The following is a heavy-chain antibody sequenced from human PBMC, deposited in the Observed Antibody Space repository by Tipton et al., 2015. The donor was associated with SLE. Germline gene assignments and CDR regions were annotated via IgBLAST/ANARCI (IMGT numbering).Heavy chain of an antibody. Sequence: GSLRLSCAASGFTFSSYAMSWVRQAPGKGLEWVSIISGSGGSTSYADSVKGRFTISGDNSKNTLYLQMSSLRADDTAVYYCAGEWELRHYFDYWCQGTLVTVSS. D-gene: IGHD1-26*01. CDR3: AGEWELRHYFDY. J-gene: IGHJ4*02. CDR2: ISGSGGST. CDR1: GFTFSSYA. V-gene: IGHV3-23*01.